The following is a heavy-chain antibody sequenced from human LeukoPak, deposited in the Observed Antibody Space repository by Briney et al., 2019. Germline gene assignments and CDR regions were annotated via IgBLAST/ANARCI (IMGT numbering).Heavy chain of an antibody. CDR2: ISGSGGST. CDR3: AKDRYPAYYYDSSGQLDY. V-gene: IGHV3-23*01. J-gene: IGHJ4*02. CDR1: GGTFSSYA. Sequence: GASVKVSCKASGGTFSSYAMSWVRQAPGKGLEWVSAISGSGGSTYYADSVKGRFTISRDNSKNTLYLQMNSLRAEDTAVYYCAKDRYPAYYYDSSGQLDYWGQGTLVTVSS. D-gene: IGHD3-22*01.